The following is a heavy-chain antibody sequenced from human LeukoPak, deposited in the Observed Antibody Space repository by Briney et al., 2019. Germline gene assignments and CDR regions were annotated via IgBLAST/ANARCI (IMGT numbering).Heavy chain of an antibody. CDR3: AREGRVGFWSGYYNFDY. Sequence: SETLSLTCTVSGGSISGYYWSWIRQPPGKGLEWIGRIYSSGSTNYNPSLKSRVTMSVDTSKNQFSLKLSSVTAADTAVYYCAREGRVGFWSGYYNFDYWGQGTLVTVSS. D-gene: IGHD3-3*01. V-gene: IGHV4-4*07. CDR2: IYSSGST. J-gene: IGHJ4*02. CDR1: GGSISGYY.